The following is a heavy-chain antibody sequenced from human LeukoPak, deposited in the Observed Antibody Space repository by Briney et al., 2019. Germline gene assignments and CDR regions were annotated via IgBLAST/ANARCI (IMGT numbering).Heavy chain of an antibody. V-gene: IGHV3-74*01. J-gene: IGHJ4*02. D-gene: IGHD6-19*01. Sequence: PGGSLRLSCAASGFSFSSSWTHWVRHAPGKGLVWVSRISSDGSSISYADSVKGRFTISRDNPKNTVYLQMNSLRAENTAVYYCSIRRYSSASDYWGQGTLVTVSS. CDR3: SIRRYSSASDY. CDR2: ISSDGSSI. CDR1: GFSFSSSW.